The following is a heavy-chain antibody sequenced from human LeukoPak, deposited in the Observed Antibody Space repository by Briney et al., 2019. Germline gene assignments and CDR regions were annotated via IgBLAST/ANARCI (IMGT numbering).Heavy chain of an antibody. CDR3: AKGERNYYDTLTAFDI. CDR1: GFSFSSYA. CDR2: IGSGDTT. J-gene: IGHJ3*02. V-gene: IGHV3-23*01. Sequence: PGGSLRLSCAAPGFSFSSYAMSWVRQAPGKGLEWVSTIGSGDTTYFADSVKGRFTISRDNSKNTLYLQMNSLRAEDTAVYYCAKGERNYYDTLTAFDIWGQGTMVIVSS. D-gene: IGHD3-22*01.